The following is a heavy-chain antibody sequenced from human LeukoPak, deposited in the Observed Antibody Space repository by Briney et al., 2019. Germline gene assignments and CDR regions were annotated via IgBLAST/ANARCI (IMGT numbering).Heavy chain of an antibody. D-gene: IGHD4-17*01. J-gene: IGHJ4*02. CDR1: GFTFSAYA. CDR2: ISSNGGSS. CDR3: AREQTRYGALDY. Sequence: GGSLRLSCSASGFTFSAYAMYWVRQAPGKGLEYVSGISSNGGSSFYADSVKGRFSISRDNSRNTLYLQMSSLREEDTAVYYCAREQTRYGALDYWGQGTLVTVSS. V-gene: IGHV3-64*04.